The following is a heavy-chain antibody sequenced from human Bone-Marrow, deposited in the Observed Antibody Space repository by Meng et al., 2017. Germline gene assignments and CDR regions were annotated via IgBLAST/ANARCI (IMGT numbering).Heavy chain of an antibody. CDR1: GFTFTSA. Sequence: VKVSCKASGFTFTSAVQWARQARGQRLEWIGWIVIGSGDTKYAQKFQQRVTITRDTSTNTAYMELSSLKSDDMAVYYCARGGWYYDSSGHIGDYWGQGTLVTVSS. J-gene: IGHJ4*02. D-gene: IGHD3-22*01. V-gene: IGHV1-58*01. CDR3: ARGGWYYDSSGHIGDY. CDR2: IVIGSGDT.